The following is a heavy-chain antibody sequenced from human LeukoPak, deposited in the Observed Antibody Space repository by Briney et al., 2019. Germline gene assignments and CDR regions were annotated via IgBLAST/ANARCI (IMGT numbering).Heavy chain of an antibody. V-gene: IGHV3-11*04. D-gene: IGHD2-21*02. CDR2: ISSSGSTI. Sequence: GGSLRLSCAASGFTFSDYYMSWIRQAPGKGLEWVSYISSSGSTIYYADSVKGRFTISRDNAKNSLYLQMNSLRAEDTAVYYCARDGIVKAYCGGDCLSNDAFGIWGQGTMVTVSS. CDR3: ARDGIVKAYCGGDCLSNDAFGI. J-gene: IGHJ3*02. CDR1: GFTFSDYY.